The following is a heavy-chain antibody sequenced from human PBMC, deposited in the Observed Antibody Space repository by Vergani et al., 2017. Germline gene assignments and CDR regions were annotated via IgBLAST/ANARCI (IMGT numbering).Heavy chain of an antibody. V-gene: IGHV4-30-2*01. J-gene: IGHJ3*02. CDR1: GGSISSGGYS. D-gene: IGHD2-2*01. CDR2: IYHSRST. CDR3: ARGTVVVPAASDAFDI. Sequence: QLQLQESGSGLVKPSQTLSLTCAVSGGSISSGGYSWSCIRQPPGKGLEWIGYIYHSRSTYYNPSLKSRVTISVDTSKNQFSLKLSSVTAADTAVYYCARGTVVVPAASDAFDIWGQGTMVTVSS.